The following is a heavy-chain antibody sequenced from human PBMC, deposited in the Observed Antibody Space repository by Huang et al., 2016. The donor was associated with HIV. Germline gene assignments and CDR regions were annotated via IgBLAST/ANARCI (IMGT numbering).Heavy chain of an antibody. D-gene: IGHD6-13*01. CDR3: ARAAGAFYYYYYYMDV. CDR2: INAGNGNT. V-gene: IGHV1-3*01. CDR1: GYTFTRYA. J-gene: IGHJ6*03. Sequence: QVQLVQSGAEVKKPGASVKVSCKAYGYTFTRYAMHWVRQATGQRLEWMGCINAGNGNTKYSQKFQGRVTITRDTSASTAYMELSSLISEDTAVYYCARAAGAFYYYYYYMDVWGKGTTVTVSS.